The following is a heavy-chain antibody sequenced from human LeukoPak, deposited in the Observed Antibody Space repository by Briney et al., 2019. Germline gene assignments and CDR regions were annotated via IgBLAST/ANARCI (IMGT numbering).Heavy chain of an antibody. V-gene: IGHV1-46*01. CDR2: INPSGGST. J-gene: IGHJ4*02. D-gene: IGHD3-3*01. Sequence: ASVKVSCKASGYTFTSYYMHWVRQAPGQGLEWMGIINPSGGSTSYAQKFQGRVTMTRNTSISTAYMELSSLRSEDTAVYYCARNVYDFWSGYPTYYFDYWGQGTLVTVSS. CDR1: GYTFTSYY. CDR3: ARNVYDFWSGYPTYYFDY.